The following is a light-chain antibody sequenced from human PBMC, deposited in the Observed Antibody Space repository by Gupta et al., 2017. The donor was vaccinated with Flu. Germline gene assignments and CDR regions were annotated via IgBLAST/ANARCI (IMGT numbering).Light chain of an antibody. Sequence: QSVLTQSPSASGPPGQRVTISCSGRTSNIGTNYVYWYQQVPGMAPKLVIHRNSQRHSGVPERFSGSKSGTSASLATSGLRAEDEADYFCAAWDDDCSGPVFGGGTKLTV. CDR3: AAWDDDCSGPV. CDR1: TSNIGTNY. CDR2: RNS. V-gene: IGLV1-47*01. J-gene: IGLJ3*02.